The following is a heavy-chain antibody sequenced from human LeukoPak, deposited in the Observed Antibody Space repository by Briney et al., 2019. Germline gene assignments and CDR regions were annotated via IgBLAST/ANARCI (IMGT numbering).Heavy chain of an antibody. CDR2: ISYDGINK. D-gene: IGHD6-19*01. CDR1: GFTFSSYT. J-gene: IGHJ4*02. V-gene: IGHV3-30*04. Sequence: GGSLRLSCAASGFTFSSYTIYWVRQAPGKGLEWVAVISYDGINKYYADSVKGRFTISRDNSKNTLYLQMNSLRPEDTAVYYCAGMKGNGWYYFDYWGQGTLVTVSS. CDR3: AGMKGNGWYYFDY.